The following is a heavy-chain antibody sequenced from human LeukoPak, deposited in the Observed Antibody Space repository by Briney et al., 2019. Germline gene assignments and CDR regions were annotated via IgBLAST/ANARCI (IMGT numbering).Heavy chain of an antibody. CDR1: GGSFSGYY. CDR2: INHSGST. V-gene: IGHV4-34*01. Sequence: PSETLSLTCAVYGGSFSGYYWSWIRQPPGKGLEWIGEINHSGSTNYNPSLKSRVTISVDTSKNQFSLKLSSVTAADTAVYYCARRGGNWYFDHWGQGTLVTVSS. CDR3: ARRGGNWYFDH. J-gene: IGHJ4*02. D-gene: IGHD6-13*01.